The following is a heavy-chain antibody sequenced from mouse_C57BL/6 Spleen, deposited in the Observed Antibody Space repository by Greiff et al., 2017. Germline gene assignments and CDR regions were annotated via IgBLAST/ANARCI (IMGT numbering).Heavy chain of an antibody. Sequence: QVHVKQSGAELARPGASVKLSCKASGYTFTSYGISWVKQRTGQGLEWIGEIYPRSGNTYYNEKFKGKATLTADKSSSTAYMELRSLTSEDSAVYFCARRTTVVAEGYFDVWGTGTTVTVSS. CDR2: IYPRSGNT. D-gene: IGHD1-1*01. CDR1: GYTFTSYG. J-gene: IGHJ1*03. CDR3: ARRTTVVAEGYFDV. V-gene: IGHV1-81*01.